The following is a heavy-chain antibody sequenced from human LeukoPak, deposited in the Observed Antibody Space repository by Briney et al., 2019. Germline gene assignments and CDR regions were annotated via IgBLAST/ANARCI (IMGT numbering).Heavy chain of an antibody. CDR2: ISSNGGST. D-gene: IGHD1-7*01. Sequence: PGGSLRLSCAASGFTFSSHAMHWVRQAPGKGLEYVSAISSNGGSTYYANSVKGRFTISRDNPKNTLYLQMGSLRAEDMAVYYCARGSWNYYFDYWGQGTLVTVSS. CDR3: ARGSWNYYFDY. J-gene: IGHJ4*02. V-gene: IGHV3-64*01. CDR1: GFTFSSHA.